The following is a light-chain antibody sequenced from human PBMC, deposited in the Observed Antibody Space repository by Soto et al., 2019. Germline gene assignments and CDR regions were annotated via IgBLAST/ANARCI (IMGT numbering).Light chain of an antibody. CDR3: QHRYNWSYM. Sequence: EIVLTQSPATLSLSPGERATLSCRASESVRHYVAWYQQKPGQAPSLLIYDASTRATGIPARFSGSGSWTEYTLSISSREAADVAVYYCQHRYNWSYMFGQGTKLEMK. CDR1: ESVRHY. V-gene: IGKV3-11*01. J-gene: IGKJ2*01. CDR2: DAS.